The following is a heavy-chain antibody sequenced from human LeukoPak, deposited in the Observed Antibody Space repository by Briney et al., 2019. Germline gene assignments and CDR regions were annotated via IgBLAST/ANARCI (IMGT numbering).Heavy chain of an antibody. D-gene: IGHD5-12*01. V-gene: IGHV1-8*01. Sequence: ASVKASCKASGYTFTSYDINWVRQATGQGLEWMGWMNPNSGNTGYAQKFQGRVTMTRNTSISTAYMELSSLRSEDTAVYYCARGGYSGYDADYWGQGTLVTVSS. CDR1: GYTFTSYD. CDR3: ARGGYSGYDADY. CDR2: MNPNSGNT. J-gene: IGHJ4*02.